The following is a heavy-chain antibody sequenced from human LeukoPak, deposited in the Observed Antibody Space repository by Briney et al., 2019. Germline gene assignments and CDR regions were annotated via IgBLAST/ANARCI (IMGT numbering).Heavy chain of an antibody. V-gene: IGHV3-30-3*01. CDR1: GFTFSSYA. CDR3: ARGYGDYGDYFDY. CDR2: ISYDGGNK. D-gene: IGHD4-17*01. J-gene: IGHJ4*01. Sequence: GGSLRLSCAASGFTFSSYAMHWVRQAPGKGLEWVAIISYDGGNKYYADSVKGRFTISRDNSKNTLYLRMNSLRAEDTAVYYCARGYGDYGDYFDYWGHGTLVTVSS.